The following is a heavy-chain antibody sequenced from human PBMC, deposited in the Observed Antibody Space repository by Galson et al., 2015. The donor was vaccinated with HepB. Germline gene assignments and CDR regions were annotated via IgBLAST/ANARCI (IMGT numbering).Heavy chain of an antibody. Sequence: PALVKPTQTLTLTCTLSALSLSTSEVYVSWIRQPPGKALEWLARIDWDDHKYYSTYLKTRLSISKDTSKNQVVLTVANMDPEDTATYYCAHTPSAAYYYFDYWGQGALVTVSS. CDR1: ALSLSTSEVY. V-gene: IGHV2-70*11. CDR2: IDWDDHK. D-gene: IGHD2-15*01. J-gene: IGHJ4*02. CDR3: AHTPSAAYYYFDY.